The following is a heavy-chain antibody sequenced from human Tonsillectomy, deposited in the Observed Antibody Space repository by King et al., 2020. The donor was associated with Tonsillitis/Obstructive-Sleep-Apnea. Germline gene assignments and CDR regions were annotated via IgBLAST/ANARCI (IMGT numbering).Heavy chain of an antibody. J-gene: IGHJ4*02. V-gene: IGHV5-51*01. Sequence: QLVQSGAEVQKPGESLKISCKGSWYSFPSSWVGWVSQVLGKGLAWMGIIYPGDSDTKYSPFFQGQVTISADTSIIPAYLQWCSLMASDTAMYYCAGRVRHTTMEPGYFDYRGQGTLVSVPS. CDR2: IYPGDSDT. D-gene: IGHD5-18*01. CDR1: WYSFPSSW. CDR3: AGRVRHTTMEPGYFDY.